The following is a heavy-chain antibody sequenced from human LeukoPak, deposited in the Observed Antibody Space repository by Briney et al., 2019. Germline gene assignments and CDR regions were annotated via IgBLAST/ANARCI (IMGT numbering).Heavy chain of an antibody. D-gene: IGHD3-22*01. Sequence: ASVKVSCKASGYTFTGYYMHWVRQAPGQGLEWMGWINPNSGGTNYAQKFQGWVTMTRDTSISTAYMELSRLRSDDTAVYYCARARYYDSSGYFIDYWGQGTLVTVSS. V-gene: IGHV1-2*04. CDR1: GYTFTGYY. J-gene: IGHJ4*02. CDR2: INPNSGGT. CDR3: ARARYYDSSGYFIDY.